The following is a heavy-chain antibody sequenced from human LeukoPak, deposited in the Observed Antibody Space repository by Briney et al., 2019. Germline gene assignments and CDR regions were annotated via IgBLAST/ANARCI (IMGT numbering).Heavy chain of an antibody. V-gene: IGHV3-33*01. D-gene: IGHD1-1*01. J-gene: IGHJ4*02. Sequence: GRSLRLSCAASGFAFSSYGMHWVRQAPGKGLEWVAVIWYDGSNKYYADSVKGRFTISRDNSKNTLYLQMNSLRAEDTAVYYCARDIGRKYKIFDYWGQGTLVTVSS. CDR3: ARDIGRKYKIFDY. CDR1: GFAFSSYG. CDR2: IWYDGSNK.